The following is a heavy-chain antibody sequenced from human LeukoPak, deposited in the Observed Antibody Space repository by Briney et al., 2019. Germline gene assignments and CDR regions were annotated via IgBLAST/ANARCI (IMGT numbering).Heavy chain of an antibody. J-gene: IGHJ4*01. CDR3: VRDPSNSGWAFDY. Sequence: GRSLRLSCAASGFTFSTYAMHWVRQAPGKGLEWVAMIWYNGKNKHYADSVKGRFTISRDNSKNTLDPQMNSLRADDTAVYYCVRDPSNSGWAFDYWGHGTLVTVSS. V-gene: IGHV3-33*01. CDR2: IWYNGKNK. D-gene: IGHD6-19*01. CDR1: GFTFSTYA.